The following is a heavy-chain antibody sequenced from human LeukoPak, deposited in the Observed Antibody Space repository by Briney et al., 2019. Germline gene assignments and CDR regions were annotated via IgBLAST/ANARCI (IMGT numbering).Heavy chain of an antibody. J-gene: IGHJ5*02. CDR1: GDSISSSDYC. V-gene: IGHV4-39*01. D-gene: IGHD2-8*01. Sequence: PSETLSLTCTVSGDSISSSDYCWSWIRQPPGRGLEFVGCLYFSGSTYYNPSLNGRVTISVDTSKNQFSLNLYSMSAADTALYFRARHRSHHGWFDPWGQGTLVTVSS. CDR2: LYFSGST. CDR3: ARHRSHHGWFDP.